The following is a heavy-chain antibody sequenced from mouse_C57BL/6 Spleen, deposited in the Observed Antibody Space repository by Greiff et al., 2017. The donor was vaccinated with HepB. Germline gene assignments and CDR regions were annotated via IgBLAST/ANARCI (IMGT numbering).Heavy chain of an antibody. CDR1: GYSITSGYY. V-gene: IGHV3-6*01. CDR3: ARDHDGYLDY. CDR2: ISYDGSN. Sequence: DVQLQESGPGLVKPSQSLSLTCSVTGYSITSGYYWNWIRQFPGNKLEWMGYISYDGSNNYNPSLKNRISITRDTSKNQFFLKLNSVTTEDTATYYCARDHDGYLDYWGQGTTLTVSS. J-gene: IGHJ2*01. D-gene: IGHD2-3*01.